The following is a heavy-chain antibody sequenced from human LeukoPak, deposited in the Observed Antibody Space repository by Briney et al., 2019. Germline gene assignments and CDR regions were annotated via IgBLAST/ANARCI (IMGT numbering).Heavy chain of an antibody. Sequence: PGWSLRLSCAASRFPFRSYDMNWLRQAPGKGLELVSYISHSGTTIYYADSVKGRFTISRDNANNSLHPQMNSLRAYDPALYYLLRDHDYSKGWGKGTLVTVSS. CDR1: RFPFRSYD. J-gene: IGHJ4*02. CDR3: LRDHDYSKG. D-gene: IGHD4-11*01. V-gene: IGHV3-48*03. CDR2: ISHSGTTI.